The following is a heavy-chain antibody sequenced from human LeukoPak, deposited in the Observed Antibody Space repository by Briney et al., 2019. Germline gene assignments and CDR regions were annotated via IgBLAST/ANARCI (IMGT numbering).Heavy chain of an antibody. CDR2: ISSSSSYI. V-gene: IGHV3-21*01. D-gene: IGHD4-23*01. CDR1: GFTFSSYS. Sequence: GGSLRLSCAASGFTFSSYSMNWVRQAPGKGLEWVSSISSSSSYIYYADSVKGRFTISRDNAKNSLYLQMNSLRAEDTAVYYCARDSYGGNSRSDYWGQGTLVTVSS. J-gene: IGHJ4*02. CDR3: ARDSYGGNSRSDY.